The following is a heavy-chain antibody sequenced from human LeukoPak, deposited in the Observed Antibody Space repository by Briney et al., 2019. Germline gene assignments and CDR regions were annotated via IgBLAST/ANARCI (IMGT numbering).Heavy chain of an antibody. CDR3: ARGAAAGTFLSWFDP. J-gene: IGHJ5*02. Sequence: PSETLSLTCTVSGGSISTYYWSWIRQPAGKGLEWIGRIYTSGSTNYNPSLKSRVNMSVDTSKNQFSLNLRSVTAADTAVYYCARGAAAGTFLSWFDPWGQGTLVTVSS. V-gene: IGHV4-4*07. CDR1: GGSISTYY. D-gene: IGHD6-13*01. CDR2: IYTSGST.